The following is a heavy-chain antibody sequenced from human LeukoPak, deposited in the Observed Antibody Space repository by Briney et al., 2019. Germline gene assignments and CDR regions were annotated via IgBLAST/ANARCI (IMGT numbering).Heavy chain of an antibody. D-gene: IGHD2-21*01. V-gene: IGHV3-11*04. J-gene: IGHJ6*03. CDR2: ILSGGDTA. Sequence: GGSLRLSCAASGFIFSNYAMSWVRQAPGKGLEWVSAILSGGDTASYADSVKGRFTISRDNAKNSLYLQMNSLRAEDTAVYYCARVALDAIWQDYYYYMDVWGKGTTVTVSS. CDR1: GFIFSNYA. CDR3: ARVALDAIWQDYYYYMDV.